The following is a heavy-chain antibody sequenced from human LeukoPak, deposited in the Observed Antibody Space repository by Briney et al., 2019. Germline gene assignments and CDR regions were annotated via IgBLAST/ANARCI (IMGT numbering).Heavy chain of an antibody. CDR2: ISGSGGST. D-gene: IGHD6-19*01. V-gene: IGHV3-23*01. CDR1: GFTFSSYA. Sequence: GGSLRLSCAASGFTFSSYAVTWVRQAPGKGLEWVSTISGSGGSTYYADSVKGRFTISRDNSKSTLYLQMSSLRAEDTAVYYCAKDASGWLQLDYYFDYWGQGTLVTVSS. CDR3: AKDASGWLQLDYYFDY. J-gene: IGHJ4*02.